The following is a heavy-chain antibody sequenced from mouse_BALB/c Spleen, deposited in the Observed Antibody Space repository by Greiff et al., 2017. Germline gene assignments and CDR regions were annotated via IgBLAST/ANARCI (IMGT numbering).Heavy chain of an antibody. J-gene: IGHJ3*01. D-gene: IGHD2-4*01. Sequence: QVQLQQPGAELVKPGASVKLSCKASGYTFTSYWMHWVKQRPGQGLEWIGEINPSNGRTNYNEKFKSKATLTVDKSSSTAYMQLSSLTSEDSAVYYCARDDYDGGAWFAYWGQGSLVTVS. CDR1: GYTFTSYW. CDR2: INPSNGRT. V-gene: IGHV1S81*02. CDR3: ARDDYDGGAWFAY.